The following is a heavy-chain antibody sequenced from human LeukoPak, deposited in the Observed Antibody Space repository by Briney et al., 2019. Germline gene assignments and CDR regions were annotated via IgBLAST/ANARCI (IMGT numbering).Heavy chain of an antibody. CDR3: ARDSYSNYAFDY. D-gene: IGHD4-11*01. Sequence: SETLSLTCTVSGGSIGSYYWSRIRQPPGKGLEWIGYIYYSGSTNYNPSFKSRVTMSVDTSKNQFSLKVSSVTAADSAVYYCARDSYSNYAFDYWGQGTLVTVSS. V-gene: IGHV4-59*01. J-gene: IGHJ4*02. CDR1: GGSIGSYY. CDR2: IYYSGST.